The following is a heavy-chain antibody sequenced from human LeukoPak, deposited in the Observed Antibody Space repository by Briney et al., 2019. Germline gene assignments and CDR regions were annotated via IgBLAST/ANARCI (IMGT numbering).Heavy chain of an antibody. CDR1: GFTFRTYS. J-gene: IGHJ4*02. D-gene: IGHD2-15*01. V-gene: IGHV3-30*04. CDR3: AKDAGVAASIDY. CDR2: ISSDGNNK. Sequence: PGRSLRLSCTASGFTFRTYSMHWVRQAPGKGLEWVAVISSDGNNKVYADSVKGRFTISRDNSKNTLYLQMNSLTAEDTAVYYCAKDAGVAASIDYWGQGTLVSVSS.